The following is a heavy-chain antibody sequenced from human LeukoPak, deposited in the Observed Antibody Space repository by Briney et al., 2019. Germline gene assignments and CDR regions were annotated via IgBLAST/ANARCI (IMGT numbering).Heavy chain of an antibody. D-gene: IGHD4-17*01. Sequence: GGALRLSCAASGFTFSSYWMSWVRQAPGKGLEWVASIKQDGSEKYYVGSVKGRFNISRDNAKNSLYLQMNSLRAEDTAVYYCARDNDYGDYSDYWGQGTLVTVSS. CDR3: ARDNDYGDYSDY. CDR2: IKQDGSEK. CDR1: GFTFSSYW. J-gene: IGHJ4*02. V-gene: IGHV3-7*01.